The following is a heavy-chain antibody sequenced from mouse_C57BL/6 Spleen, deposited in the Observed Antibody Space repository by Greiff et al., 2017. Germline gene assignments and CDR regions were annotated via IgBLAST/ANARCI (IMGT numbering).Heavy chain of an antibody. CDR3: TTAVVSKIGY. D-gene: IGHD1-1*01. V-gene: IGHV14-4*01. Sequence: EVQLQESGAELVRPGASVKLSCTASGFNIKDDYMHWVKQRPEQGLEWIGWIDPENGDTEYASKFQGKATITADTSSNTAYLQLSSLTSEDTAVYYCTTAVVSKIGYWGQGTSVTVSS. J-gene: IGHJ4*01. CDR1: GFNIKDDY. CDR2: IDPENGDT.